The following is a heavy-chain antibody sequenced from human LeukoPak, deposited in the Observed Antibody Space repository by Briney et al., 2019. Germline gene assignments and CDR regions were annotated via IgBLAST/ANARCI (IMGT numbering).Heavy chain of an antibody. V-gene: IGHV1-8*03. CDR2: INPNSGNT. CDR3: ARGPPYGPQHY. Sequence: GASVKVSCKASGYTFTNYEINWVRQATGQELEWMGWINPNSGNTGYLQKFQGRVTITRKTSINTAYMDPSSLRSEDTAVYYCARGPPYGPQHYWGQGTLVTVSS. CDR1: GYTFTNYE. J-gene: IGHJ4*02. D-gene: IGHD4-17*01.